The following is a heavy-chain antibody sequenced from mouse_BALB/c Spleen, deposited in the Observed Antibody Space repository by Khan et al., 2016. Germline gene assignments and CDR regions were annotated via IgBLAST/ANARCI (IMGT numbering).Heavy chain of an antibody. CDR1: GYTFTSYW. CDR2: IYPGDGDT. D-gene: IGHD2-3*01. J-gene: IGHJ4*01. CDR3: ARGADGYYSLDY. V-gene: IGHV1-87*01. Sequence: VQLQESGAELARPGASVKLSCKASGYTFTSYWMQWVKQRPGQGLEWIGAIYPGDGDTRYTQKLKGKATLTADKSSSTAYMQLSSLASENSAVYYCARGADGYYSLDYWGQGTSVTVSS.